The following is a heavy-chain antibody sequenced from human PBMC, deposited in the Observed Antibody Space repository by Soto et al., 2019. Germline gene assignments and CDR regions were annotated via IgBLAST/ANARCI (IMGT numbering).Heavy chain of an antibody. V-gene: IGHV3-30*03. CDR2: ISYDGTNK. Sequence: QVQLVESGGGVVQPGRSLRLSCAASGFTFSSYGMHWVRQAPGKGLEWVAVISYDGTNKYYADSVKGRFTISRDNSKNTLYLQMNSLRAEDTAVYYCARVRDSSGYYSGDYGGQGTLVTVSS. J-gene: IGHJ4*02. CDR1: GFTFSSYG. CDR3: ARVRDSSGYYSGDY. D-gene: IGHD3-22*01.